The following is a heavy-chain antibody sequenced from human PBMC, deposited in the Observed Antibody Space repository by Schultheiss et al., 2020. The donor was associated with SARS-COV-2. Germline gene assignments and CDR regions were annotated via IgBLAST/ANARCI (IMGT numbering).Heavy chain of an antibody. CDR3: ARDRGGIGY. V-gene: IGHV4-59*01. D-gene: IGHD3-16*01. J-gene: IGHJ4*02. CDR1: GGSISSYY. CDR2: IYYSGST. Sequence: SETLSLTCTVSGGSISSYYWSWIRQPPGKGLEWIGYIYYSGSTNYNPSLKSRVTMSVDTSKNQFSLKLSSVTAADTAVYYCARDRGGIGYWGQGTLVTVSS.